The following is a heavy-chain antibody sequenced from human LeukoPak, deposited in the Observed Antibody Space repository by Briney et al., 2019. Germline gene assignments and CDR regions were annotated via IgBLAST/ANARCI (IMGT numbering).Heavy chain of an antibody. J-gene: IGHJ4*02. D-gene: IGHD6-19*01. Sequence: PSETLSLTCTVSGGSISSYSWSWIRQPPGKGLEWIGYIYYSGSTYYNPSLKSRVTISVDTSKNQFSLKLSSVTAADTAVYYCASSYSSDWYSRWIDYWGQGTLVTVSS. CDR1: GGSISSYS. CDR2: IYYSGST. V-gene: IGHV4-59*08. CDR3: ASSYSSDWYSRWIDY.